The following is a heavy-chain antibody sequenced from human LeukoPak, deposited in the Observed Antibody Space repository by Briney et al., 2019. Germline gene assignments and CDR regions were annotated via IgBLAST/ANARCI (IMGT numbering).Heavy chain of an antibody. CDR1: GFTFSTYG. V-gene: IGHV3-30*18. CDR2: ISYDGTNK. Sequence: GRSLRLSCAASGFTFSTYGMHWVRQAPGKGLEWVAVISYDGTNKYYTDSAKGRFTISRDNSKNTLYLQMNSLRPEDTAVFYCAKDSLAGYLRGYFDDWGQGTQVTVSS. J-gene: IGHJ4*02. D-gene: IGHD3-9*01. CDR3: AKDSLAGYLRGYFDD.